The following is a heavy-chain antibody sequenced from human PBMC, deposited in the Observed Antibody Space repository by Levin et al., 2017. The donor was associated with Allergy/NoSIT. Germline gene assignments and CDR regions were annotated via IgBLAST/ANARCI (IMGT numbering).Heavy chain of an antibody. V-gene: IGHV3-49*03. J-gene: IGHJ4*02. CDR2: IRIKAYGGTA. CDR1: GFTFGDYA. D-gene: IGHD2-15*01. Sequence: GESLKISCTTSGFTFGDYALSWFRQAPGKGLEWVAFIRIKAYGGTAEYAASVKGRFSISRDDSKSIAYLQMNSLKTEDTAVYYCTSGSVDFSYWGQGTLVTVSS. CDR3: TSGSVDFSY.